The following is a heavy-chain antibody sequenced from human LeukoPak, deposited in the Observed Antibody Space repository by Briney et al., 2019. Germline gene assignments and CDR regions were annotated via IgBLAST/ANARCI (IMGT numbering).Heavy chain of an antibody. CDR1: GYSISSGYY. Sequence: PSETLSLTCTVSGYSISSGYYWGWIRQPPGKGLEWIGSMFHSGSTYYNPSLKSRVTMSVDTSKNQFSLKLTSVTAADTAVYYCARGVPGSYTPRGYFDYWGQGTLVTVSS. D-gene: IGHD1-26*01. CDR2: MFHSGST. V-gene: IGHV4-38-2*02. J-gene: IGHJ4*02. CDR3: ARGVPGSYTPRGYFDY.